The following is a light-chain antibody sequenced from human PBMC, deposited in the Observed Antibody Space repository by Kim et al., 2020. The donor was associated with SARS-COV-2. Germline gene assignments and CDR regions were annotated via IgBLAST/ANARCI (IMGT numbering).Light chain of an antibody. V-gene: IGLV2-14*03. J-gene: IGLJ2*01. CDR2: DVN. Sequence: PGQSITISCTRDSTDAGIYEYVSWYQQHPGRAPKLIIYDVNNRPSGVSNRFSGSKSGYTASLTIAGLQGEDEADYYCSSYTIRSTIFGGGTQLTVL. CDR1: STDAGIYEY. CDR3: SSYTIRSTI.